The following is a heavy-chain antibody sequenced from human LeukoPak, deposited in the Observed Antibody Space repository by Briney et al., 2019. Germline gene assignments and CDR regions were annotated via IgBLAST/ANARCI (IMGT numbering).Heavy chain of an antibody. D-gene: IGHD7-27*01. Sequence: GGSLRLSCAASGFTVSFNYMNWFCQAPGRGLEWVSLIDGDTTHYADSVKGRFTISKDKSKNTLYLQMNTLRAEDTAVYFCTDGDLAHWGQGTLVTVSS. J-gene: IGHJ4*02. CDR3: TDGDLAH. CDR2: IDGDTT. CDR1: GFTVSFNY. V-gene: IGHV3-53*01.